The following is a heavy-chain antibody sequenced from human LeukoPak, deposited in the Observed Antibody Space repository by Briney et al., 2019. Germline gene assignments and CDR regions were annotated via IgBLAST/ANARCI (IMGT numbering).Heavy chain of an antibody. Sequence: PGGSLRLSXAASGFMFSDHEMNWVRQAPGKGLEWISYIGRSVTTISYSDSVKGRFAIYRDNAKNSLYLQMNSLGAEDTALYFCASETSTGNFNALDIWGQGTMVTVSS. CDR1: GFMFSDHE. CDR2: IGRSVTTI. CDR3: ASETSTGNFNALDI. D-gene: IGHD4-23*01. J-gene: IGHJ3*02. V-gene: IGHV3-48*03.